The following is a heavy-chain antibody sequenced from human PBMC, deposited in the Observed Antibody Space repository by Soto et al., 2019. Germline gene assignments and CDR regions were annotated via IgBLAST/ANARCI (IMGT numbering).Heavy chain of an antibody. CDR1: GLMFKSYV. CDR3: ARWGTTGGFDL. CDR2: TSYDGNNK. Sequence: QLQLVESGGGVVQPGTSLRLSCTASGLMFKSYVMHWVRQAPGKGLEWVALTSYDGNNKYYGDSVKGRFTVSRDNSKNTLHLQMDSLRPEDTALYYCARWGTTGGFDLWGQGTLVSVSS. J-gene: IGHJ4*02. D-gene: IGHD3-16*01. V-gene: IGHV3-30*19.